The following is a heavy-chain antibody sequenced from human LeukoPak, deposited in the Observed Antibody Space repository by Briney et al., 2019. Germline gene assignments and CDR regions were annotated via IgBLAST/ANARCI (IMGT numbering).Heavy chain of an antibody. CDR2: IYPGDSDT. CDR1: GYSFTNYW. V-gene: IGHV5-51*01. Sequence: GESLKISCKGSGYSFTNYWIAWVRQIPGKGLEWGGIIYPGDSDTRYSPSFQGQVTISADKSISTAYVQWSSLKASDTAMYYCARQGITVAGVDYWGQGTLVTVSS. J-gene: IGHJ4*02. D-gene: IGHD6-19*01. CDR3: ARQGITVAGVDY.